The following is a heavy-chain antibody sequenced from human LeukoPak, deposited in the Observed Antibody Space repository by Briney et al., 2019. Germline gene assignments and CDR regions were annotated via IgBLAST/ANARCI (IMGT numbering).Heavy chain of an antibody. V-gene: IGHV4-59*01. Sequence: PSETLSLTCTVSGGSISSYYWSWVRQPPGKGLEWIGYIYYSGSTNYNPSLKSRVTISVDTSKNQFSLKLSSVTAADTAVYYCARVRGYDFWSGYPDAFDIWGQGTMVTVSS. CDR3: ARVRGYDFWSGYPDAFDI. CDR2: IYYSGST. J-gene: IGHJ3*02. CDR1: GGSISSYY. D-gene: IGHD3-3*01.